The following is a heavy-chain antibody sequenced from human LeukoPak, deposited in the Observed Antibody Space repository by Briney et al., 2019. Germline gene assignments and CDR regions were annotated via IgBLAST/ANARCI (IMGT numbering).Heavy chain of an antibody. Sequence: KPGGSLRLSCAASGFTFSDYYMSWIRQAPGKGLEWVSYISNSGSSKYYVDSVKGRFTISRDNAKNSLYLQMNSLRAEDTAVYYCASLTVTGGSLSDYWGQGTLVTVSS. D-gene: IGHD2-15*01. CDR2: ISNSGSSK. CDR1: GFTFSDYY. J-gene: IGHJ4*02. V-gene: IGHV3-11*04. CDR3: ASLTVTGGSLSDY.